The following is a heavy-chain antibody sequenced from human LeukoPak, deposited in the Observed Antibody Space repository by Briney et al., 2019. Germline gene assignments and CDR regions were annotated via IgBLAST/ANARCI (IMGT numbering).Heavy chain of an antibody. J-gene: IGHJ4*02. D-gene: IGHD1-26*01. V-gene: IGHV4-34*01. CDR3: ARRESGSYGY. CDR1: GGSFSGYY. CDR2: VYHSVST. Sequence: APETLSLTCAVYGGSFSGYYWSWIRQPPGKGLEWIGEVYHSVSTTYNPSLKSRVTISVDTSKNQFSLNLNSVTAADTAVYYCARRESGSYGYWGQGTPVTVSS.